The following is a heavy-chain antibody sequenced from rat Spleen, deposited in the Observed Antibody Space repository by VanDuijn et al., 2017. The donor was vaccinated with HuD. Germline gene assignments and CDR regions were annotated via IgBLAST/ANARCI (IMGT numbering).Heavy chain of an antibody. Sequence: QVQLKESGPGLVQPSQTLSLTCTVSGFSLTGNNVYWVRQPPGKGLEWMGRMRYDGDTYYNSALKSRLSISRDTSKSQVFLKMNSLRTEDTAMYFCASHNSGPSTFAYWGQGTLVTVSS. CDR3: ASHNSGPSTFAY. J-gene: IGHJ3*01. CDR2: MRYDGDT. CDR1: GFSLTGNN. D-gene: IGHD4-3*01. V-gene: IGHV2S30*01.